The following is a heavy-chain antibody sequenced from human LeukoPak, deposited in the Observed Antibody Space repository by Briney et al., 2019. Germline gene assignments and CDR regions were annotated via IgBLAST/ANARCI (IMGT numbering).Heavy chain of an antibody. CDR1: GFTLSNYA. V-gene: IGHV3-21*01. CDR2: ISSSSSYI. Sequence: RGSLRLSCAASGFTLSNYAMNWVRQATGKGLEWVSSISSSSSYISYADSMKGRFTISRDNAKNSLYLQMNSLRAEDTAVYYCARDAADLAVAFDYWGQGTLVTVSS. J-gene: IGHJ4*02. CDR3: ARDAADLAVAFDY. D-gene: IGHD6-19*01.